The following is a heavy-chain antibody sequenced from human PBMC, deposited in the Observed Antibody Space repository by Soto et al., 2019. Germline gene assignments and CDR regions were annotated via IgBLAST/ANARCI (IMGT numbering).Heavy chain of an antibody. D-gene: IGHD3-22*01. CDR2: IRKDGSQG. J-gene: IGHJ3*02. CDR3: ARDANDRDSSVYYDGFDI. V-gene: IGHV3-7*05. Sequence: DVQLMESGGDLVQPGGSLRLSCAASGFTFGSDWMTWVRQAPGKGLEWVANIRKDGSQGNYADSVKGRFSVSRDNAKESLYLQKHSLRIEDTAVYYCARDANDRDSSVYYDGFDIWGQGTMVIVSS. CDR1: GFTFGSDW.